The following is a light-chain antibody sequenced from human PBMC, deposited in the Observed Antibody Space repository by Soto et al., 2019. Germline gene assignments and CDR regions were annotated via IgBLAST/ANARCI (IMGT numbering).Light chain of an antibody. CDR2: GNS. Sequence: QSVLTQPPSVSGAPGQRVTISCTGSSSNIGAGYDVHWYRQLPGTAPKLLIYGNSNRPSGVSDRFSGSKSGTSASLAITALQAEDEADYYCQSYDRSLRDHVFGTGTKLTVL. V-gene: IGLV1-40*01. CDR3: QSYDRSLRDHV. CDR1: SSNIGAGYD. J-gene: IGLJ1*01.